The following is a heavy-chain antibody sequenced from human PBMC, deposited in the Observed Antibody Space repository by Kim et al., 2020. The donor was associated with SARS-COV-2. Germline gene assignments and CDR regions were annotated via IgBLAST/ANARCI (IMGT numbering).Heavy chain of an antibody. Sequence: GGSLRLSCAASRFTFSSYAMSWVRQAPGKGLEWVSAISGSGGSTYYADSVKGRFTISRDNSKNTLYLQMNSLRAEDTAVYYCAKAKYYYDSSGFFVGPPRFRGMDVWGQGTTVTVSS. CDR1: RFTFSSYA. J-gene: IGHJ6*02. V-gene: IGHV3-23*01. CDR3: AKAKYYYDSSGFFVGPPRFRGMDV. CDR2: ISGSGGST. D-gene: IGHD3-22*01.